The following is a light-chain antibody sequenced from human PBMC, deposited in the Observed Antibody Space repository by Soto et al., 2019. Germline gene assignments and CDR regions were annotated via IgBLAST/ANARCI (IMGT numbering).Light chain of an antibody. CDR2: AAS. J-gene: IGKJ1*01. CDR3: LQYYNFSWT. Sequence: NQMTLSASALSAYVGDRVAISCRAGQDIRNTLAWYQQKPGEAPKLLIFAASNLQSGVPSRFSGSGSVTDFTLAITGLQPEDFATYYCLQYYNFSWTFGQGTKVDIK. CDR1: QDIRNT. V-gene: IGKV1-6*02.